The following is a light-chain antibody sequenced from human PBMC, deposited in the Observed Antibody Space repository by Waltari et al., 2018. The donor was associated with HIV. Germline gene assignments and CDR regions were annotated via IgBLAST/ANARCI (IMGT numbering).Light chain of an antibody. CDR2: SAS. Sequence: DIQMTQSPSSLSASIGERVTITCRASQAVSDDLGWYQQTRGEAPRRLIYSASSVENGVPSRFSGSRAVEDFTLTITSLQPEDCATCYCLQHHSYPLTLGGGTKVE. CDR1: QAVSDD. V-gene: IGKV1-17*01. CDR3: LQHHSYPLT. J-gene: IGKJ4*01.